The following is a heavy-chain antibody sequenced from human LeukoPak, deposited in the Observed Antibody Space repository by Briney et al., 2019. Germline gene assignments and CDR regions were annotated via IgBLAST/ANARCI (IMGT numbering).Heavy chain of an antibody. V-gene: IGHV1-3*01. J-gene: IGHJ4*02. CDR3: AVDYGDHMRIDY. Sequence: ASVTVSCKASGYTFTSYAMHWVRQAPRQRLEWMGWINAGNGNTKYSQKFQGRVTITRDTSASTAYMELSSLRSEDTAVYYCAVDYGDHMRIDYWGQGTLVTVSS. CDR1: GYTFTSYA. CDR2: INAGNGNT. D-gene: IGHD4-17*01.